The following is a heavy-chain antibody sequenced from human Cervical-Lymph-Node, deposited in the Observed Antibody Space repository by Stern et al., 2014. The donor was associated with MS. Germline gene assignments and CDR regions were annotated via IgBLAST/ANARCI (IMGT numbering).Heavy chain of an antibody. Sequence: EVQLEESGGGLVQPGGSLRLSCVASGFTFRNSWMHWVRQGPGKGLVWVARINSDGTTITHADSVKGRFTISRDNAKNTLYLQMNSLRVEDTAVYYCTKDTYGPEDYWGQGTSVTVSS. CDR3: TKDTYGPEDY. D-gene: IGHD3-10*01. J-gene: IGHJ4*02. CDR1: GFTFRNSW. CDR2: INSDGTTI. V-gene: IGHV3-74*02.